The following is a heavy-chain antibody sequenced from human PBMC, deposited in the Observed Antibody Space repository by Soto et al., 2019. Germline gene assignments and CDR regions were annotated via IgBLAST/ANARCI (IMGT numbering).Heavy chain of an antibody. V-gene: IGHV1-2*02. CDR1: GYIFTGYQ. CDR3: ARGVTMIAPGD. CDR2: INPNSGGT. D-gene: IGHD3-22*01. J-gene: IGHJ4*02. Sequence: QVQLVQSGAEVNKPGASVKVSCKASGYIFTGYQIHWVRQAPGQGLEWMGWINPNSGGTNYAQKFQGRVTMTRDKAISTAYMEVSRLTSDDTAVYYCARGVTMIAPGDWGQGTLVTVSS.